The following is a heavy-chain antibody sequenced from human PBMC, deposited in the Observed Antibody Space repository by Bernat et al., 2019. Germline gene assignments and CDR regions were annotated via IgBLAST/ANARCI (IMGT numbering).Heavy chain of an antibody. Sequence: QVQLVESGGGVVRPGRSLRLSCVASGFTLSSYDMHWVRQAPGKGLEWVAVISYDGSNKYYADTVKGRLTISRDNSKNTLYLQMNSLGGEDTAVYYCAKNQWETGSGYYHEWQQFDYWGQGTLVTVAS. CDR2: ISYDGSNK. CDR3: AKNQWETGSGYYHEWQQFDY. D-gene: IGHD3-22*01. J-gene: IGHJ4*02. V-gene: IGHV3-30*18. CDR1: GFTLSSYD.